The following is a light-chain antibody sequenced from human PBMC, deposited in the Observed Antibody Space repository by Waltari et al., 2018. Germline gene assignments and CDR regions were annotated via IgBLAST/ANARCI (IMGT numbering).Light chain of an antibody. CDR2: EGI. Sequence: QSALTPPAPVSGSPGQSLPISGTGTRSDAGTYNFVSWYQQHPGKAPKLMIYEGIKRPSGVSNRFSGSKSGNTASLTISGLQDEDEADYYCCSYAGTDTVIIFGGGTKVTVL. CDR3: CSYAGTDTVII. V-gene: IGLV2-23*03. CDR1: RSDAGTYNF. J-gene: IGLJ2*01.